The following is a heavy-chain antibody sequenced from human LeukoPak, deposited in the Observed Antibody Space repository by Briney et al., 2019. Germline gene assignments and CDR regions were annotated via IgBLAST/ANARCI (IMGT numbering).Heavy chain of an antibody. CDR2: INPNSGGT. CDR1: GGTFSSYA. V-gene: IGHV1-2*02. CDR3: ARRRYDSSGYYSPSFDY. J-gene: IGHJ4*02. Sequence: ASVKVSCKASGGTFSSYAISWVRQAPGQGLEWMGWINPNSGGTNYAQKFQGRVTMTRDTSISTAYMELSRLRSDDTAVYYCARRRYDSSGYYSPSFDYWGQGTLVTVSS. D-gene: IGHD3-22*01.